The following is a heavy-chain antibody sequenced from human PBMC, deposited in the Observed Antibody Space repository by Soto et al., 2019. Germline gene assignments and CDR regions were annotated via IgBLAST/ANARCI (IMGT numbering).Heavy chain of an antibody. CDR3: ARVEYYDVWSGYYGPGLFDP. V-gene: IGHV4-59*01. CDR2: IYYSGST. D-gene: IGHD3-3*01. J-gene: IGHJ5*02. CDR1: GGSISSYS. Sequence: SETLSLTCTVSGGSISSYSWSWIRQPPGKGLEWIGYIYYSGSTNCNPSLKSRVTISVDTSKNQFSLKLSSVTSAYTAVYYCARVEYYDVWSGYYGPGLFDPLGHGTLVTVSS.